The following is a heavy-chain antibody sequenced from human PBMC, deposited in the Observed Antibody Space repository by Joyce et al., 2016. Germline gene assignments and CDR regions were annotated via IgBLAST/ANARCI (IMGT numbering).Heavy chain of an antibody. V-gene: IGHV1-69*01. CDR2: IIPTCGKP. CDR3: ARDNRQGYYDDINYRRGMDV. CDR1: GGTFSMYD. D-gene: IGHD3-16*01. Sequence: QVQLRQSGAEVKKPGSSVKVSCETSGGTFSMYDMNWVRQAPGQGLGWRGGIIPTCGKPTYAQKFRARVTITADESTSTAYMELRSLRAEDTAVYYCARDNRQGYYDDINYRRGMDVWGQGTTVTVSS. J-gene: IGHJ6*01.